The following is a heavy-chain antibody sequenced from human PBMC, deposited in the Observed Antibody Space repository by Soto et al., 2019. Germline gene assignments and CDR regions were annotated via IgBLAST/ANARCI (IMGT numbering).Heavy chain of an antibody. J-gene: IGHJ4*02. CDR3: ARTHSGSYYSVFNY. D-gene: IGHD1-26*01. Sequence: SETLSLTCTVSGGSISSGDYYWSWIRQPPGKGLEWIGYISYSGSAYYNPSLKSRVTISVDPSKNQFSLMLTAVTAADTAVYYCARTHSGSYYSVFNYWGRGSLVTVSS. V-gene: IGHV4-30-4*01. CDR1: GGSISSGDYY. CDR2: ISYSGSA.